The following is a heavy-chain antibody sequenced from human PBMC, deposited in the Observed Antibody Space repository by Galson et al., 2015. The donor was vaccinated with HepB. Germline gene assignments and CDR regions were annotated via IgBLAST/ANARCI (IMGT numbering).Heavy chain of an antibody. V-gene: IGHV3-74*01. CDR3: ARDPLYDRSGSYFGLDV. CDR1: GFPLSFYG. CDR2: IKGDGSGT. D-gene: IGHD3-22*01. J-gene: IGHJ6*02. Sequence: SLRLSCAASGFPLSFYGMHWVRQAPGKGLVWVSRIKGDGSGTNYADSVTGRFTISRDNAKTTVYLQMNSLRAEDTAVYYCARDPLYDRSGSYFGLDVWGQGTTVTVSS.